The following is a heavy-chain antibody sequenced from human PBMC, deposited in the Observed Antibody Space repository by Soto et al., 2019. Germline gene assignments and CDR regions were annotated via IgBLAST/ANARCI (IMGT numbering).Heavy chain of an antibody. V-gene: IGHV1-69*08. CDR1: GGTFSSYT. Sequence: QVQLVQSGAEVKKPGSSVKVSCKASGGTFSSYTISWVRQAPGLVLDWMGRIIPILGIANYAQKFQGRVTITADKSTSTAYMELSSLRSEDTAVYYCARDCSSTSCYAYPWGQGTLVTVSS. CDR2: IIPILGIA. CDR3: ARDCSSTSCYAYP. D-gene: IGHD2-2*01. J-gene: IGHJ5*02.